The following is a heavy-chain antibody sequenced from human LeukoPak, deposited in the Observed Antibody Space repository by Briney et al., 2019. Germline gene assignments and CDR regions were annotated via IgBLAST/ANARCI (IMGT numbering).Heavy chain of an antibody. Sequence: SVKVSCKASGGTFSSYAISWVRQAPGQGLEWMGGIIPIFGTANYAQKFQGRVTITTDESTSTAYMELSSLRSEDTAVYYCARAKYYDFWSGHSLGAFDIWGQGTMVTVSS. CDR3: ARAKYYDFWSGHSLGAFDI. CDR2: IIPIFGTA. V-gene: IGHV1-69*05. J-gene: IGHJ3*02. CDR1: GGTFSSYA. D-gene: IGHD3-3*01.